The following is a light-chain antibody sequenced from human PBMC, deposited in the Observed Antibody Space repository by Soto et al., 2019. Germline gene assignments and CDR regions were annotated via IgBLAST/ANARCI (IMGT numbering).Light chain of an antibody. Sequence: EIVMTQSPGTLSVSPGERATLSCRASQSVSSNLAWYQQKPGQAPRLLIYGASTRATGIPARFSGSRSGTEFTLTISSLRSEDFAVYCCQQYNNWPRTFGQGTKVEIK. CDR2: GAS. CDR3: QQYNNWPRT. V-gene: IGKV3-15*01. CDR1: QSVSSN. J-gene: IGKJ1*01.